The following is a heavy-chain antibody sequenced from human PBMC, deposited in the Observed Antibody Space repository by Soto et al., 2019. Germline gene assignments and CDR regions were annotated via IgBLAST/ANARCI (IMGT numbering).Heavy chain of an antibody. D-gene: IGHD2-21*01. V-gene: IGHV1-18*01. Sequence: QVQLVQSGAEVKKPGASVKVSCKASGYTFTRYGISWVRQAPGQGLEWMGWISAYNGNTNSAQKLQGRVTMTTDTSXXXXXXXXXXXXXXXXAXCXXVXDSPPPREWGQGTLVTFSS. CDR2: ISAYNGNT. J-gene: IGHJ4*02. CDR1: GYTFTRYG. CDR3: VXDSPPPRE.